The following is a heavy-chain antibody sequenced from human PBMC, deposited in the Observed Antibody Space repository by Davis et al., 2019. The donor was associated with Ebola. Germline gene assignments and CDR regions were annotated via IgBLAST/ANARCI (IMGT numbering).Heavy chain of an antibody. V-gene: IGHV3-30-3*01. CDR3: ARGDTVTTFYYYGMDV. J-gene: IGHJ6*02. CDR1: GFTFSSYA. Sequence: GESLKISCAASGFTFSSYAMHWVRQAPGKGPEWVAVISYDGSNKYYADSVKGRFTISRDNSKNTLYLQMNSLRAEDTAVYYCARGDTVTTFYYYGMDVWGQGTTVTVSS. D-gene: IGHD4-17*01. CDR2: ISYDGSNK.